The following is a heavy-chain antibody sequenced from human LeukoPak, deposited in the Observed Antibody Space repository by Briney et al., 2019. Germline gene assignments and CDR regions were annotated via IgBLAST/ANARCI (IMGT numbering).Heavy chain of an antibody. CDR2: IIPIFGTA. CDR1: GGTFSSYA. V-gene: IGHV1-69*05. Sequence: SVKISCKASGGTFSSYAISWVRQAPGQGLEWMGRIIPIFGTANYAQKFQGRVTITTDESTSTAYMELSSLRSEDTAVYYCARGGIQLWLVNPSTKDNWFDPWGQGTLVTVSS. J-gene: IGHJ5*02. CDR3: ARGGIQLWLVNPSTKDNWFDP. D-gene: IGHD5-18*01.